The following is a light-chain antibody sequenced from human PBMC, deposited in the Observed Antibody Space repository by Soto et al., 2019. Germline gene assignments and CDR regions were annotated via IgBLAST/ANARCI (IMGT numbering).Light chain of an antibody. CDR3: QQYNNWPLT. CDR1: QSVSGN. Sequence: EIVMTQSPATLSLSPGERATLSCRASQSVSGNLAWYQQKPGQAPRLLIYGASTRATGIPARFSGSGSGTEFTLTISRLQSEDFAVYYCQQYNNWPLTFGGGTKVEIK. J-gene: IGKJ4*01. V-gene: IGKV3-15*01. CDR2: GAS.